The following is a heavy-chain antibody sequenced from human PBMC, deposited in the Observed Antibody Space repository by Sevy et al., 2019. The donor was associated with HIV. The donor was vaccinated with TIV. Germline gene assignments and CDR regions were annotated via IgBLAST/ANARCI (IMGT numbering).Heavy chain of an antibody. V-gene: IGHV1-18*01. CDR1: GYTFTSYR. CDR2: ISPHNGDT. J-gene: IGHJ4*02. D-gene: IGHD6-13*01. CDR3: ARTGSKRIAAAGTIGY. Sequence: ASVKVSCKISGYTFTSYRITWVRQAPGQGLECMGWISPHNGDTNYAQMLQGRVSMITDTSTSTAYMELSRLRSDDTAVYYCARTGSKRIAAAGTIGYWGQGTLVTVSS.